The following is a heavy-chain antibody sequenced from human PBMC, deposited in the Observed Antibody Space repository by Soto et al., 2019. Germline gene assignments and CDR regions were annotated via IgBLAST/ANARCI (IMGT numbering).Heavy chain of an antibody. Sequence: GGSLRLSCAASGFTFDDYAMHWVRQAPGKGLEWVSGISWNSGSIGYADSVKGRFTISRDNAKNSLYLQMNSLRAEDTALYYCAKDRGDSTPYSSGEAMDAFDIWGQGTMVTVSS. J-gene: IGHJ3*02. CDR2: ISWNSGSI. D-gene: IGHD6-19*01. V-gene: IGHV3-9*01. CDR3: AKDRGDSTPYSSGEAMDAFDI. CDR1: GFTFDDYA.